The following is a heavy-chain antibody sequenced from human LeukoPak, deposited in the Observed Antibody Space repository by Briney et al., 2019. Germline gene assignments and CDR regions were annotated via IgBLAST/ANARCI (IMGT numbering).Heavy chain of an antibody. V-gene: IGHV4-34*01. CDR3: ARIRGTMAQEYYFDY. CDR1: GGSFSGYY. J-gene: IGHJ4*02. Sequence: SETLSLTCAVYGGSFSGYYWSWIRQPPGKGLEWIGEINHSGSTNYNPSLKSRVTISVDTSKNQFSLKLSSVTAADTAVYYCARIRGTMAQEYYFDYWGQGTLVTVSS. D-gene: IGHD1/OR15-1a*01. CDR2: INHSGST.